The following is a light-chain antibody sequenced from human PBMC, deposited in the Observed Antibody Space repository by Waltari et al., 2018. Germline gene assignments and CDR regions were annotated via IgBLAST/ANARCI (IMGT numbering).Light chain of an antibody. J-gene: IGLJ2*01. CDR2: DKN. CDR1: SLRSYY. Sequence: SSELTQDPAVSVALGQTVRITCQGDSLRSYYASWYQQRPGQAPILVIYDKNNRHSGVPDLFSGSSSHNTGSLTSTGAQAEDEASYYCHSRDASGVAGSFGGGTKLTVL. CDR3: HSRDASGVAGS. V-gene: IGLV3-19*01.